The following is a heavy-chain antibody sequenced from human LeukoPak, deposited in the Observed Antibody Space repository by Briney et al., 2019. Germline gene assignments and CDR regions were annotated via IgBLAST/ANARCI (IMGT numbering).Heavy chain of an antibody. V-gene: IGHV4-59*12. Sequence: SETLSLTCTVSGGSISSYYWSWIRQPPGKGLEWIGYIYYSGSTYYNPSLKSRVTISVDTSKNQFSLKLSSVTAADTAVYYCARDGSYGDYTFDYWGQGTLVTVSS. J-gene: IGHJ4*02. CDR3: ARDGSYGDYTFDY. D-gene: IGHD4-17*01. CDR1: GGSISSYY. CDR2: IYYSGST.